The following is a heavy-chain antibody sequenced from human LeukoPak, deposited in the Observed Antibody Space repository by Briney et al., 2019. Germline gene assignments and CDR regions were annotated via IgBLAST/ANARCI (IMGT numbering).Heavy chain of an antibody. CDR2: ISRSSNYI. J-gene: IGHJ4*02. CDR3: ARDLIYGSGEY. D-gene: IGHD3-10*01. Sequence: GRSLRLSCAASGFTFSSYSMHWVRQAPGKGLEWFSSISRSSNYIFYADSVKGRFTISRDNAKNSLYLQMNSLRADDTAVYYCARDLIYGSGEYWGQGTLVTVSS. V-gene: IGHV3-21*01. CDR1: GFTFSSYS.